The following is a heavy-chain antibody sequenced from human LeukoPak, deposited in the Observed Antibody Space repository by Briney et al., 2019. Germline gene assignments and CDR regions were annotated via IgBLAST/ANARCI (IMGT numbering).Heavy chain of an antibody. CDR2: IYYSGST. CDR3: ARGLVAATSFNDY. J-gene: IGHJ4*02. D-gene: IGHD2-15*01. V-gene: IGHV4-59*01. Sequence: PLETLSLTCTVSGGSISSYYWSWIRQPPGKGLEWIGYIYYSGSTNYNPSLKSRVTISVDTSKNQFSLKLSSVTAADTAVYYCARGLVAATSFNDYWGQGTLVTVSS. CDR1: GGSISSYY.